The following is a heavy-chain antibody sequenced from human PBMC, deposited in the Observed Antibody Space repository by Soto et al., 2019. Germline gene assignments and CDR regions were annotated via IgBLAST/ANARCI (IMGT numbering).Heavy chain of an antibody. CDR3: ARYDSSGYYWPYYYYGMDV. V-gene: IGHV3-7*04. J-gene: IGHJ6*02. CDR2: IKPDGSEK. Sequence: GGSLRLSCAASGFTFSNYWMSWVRQVPGKGLDWVANIKPDGSEKWYVDSVKGRFTISRDNVKKSLYLQMISLRAEDTAMYYCARYDSSGYYWPYYYYGMDVWGQGTTVTVSS. CDR1: GFTFSNYW. D-gene: IGHD3-22*01.